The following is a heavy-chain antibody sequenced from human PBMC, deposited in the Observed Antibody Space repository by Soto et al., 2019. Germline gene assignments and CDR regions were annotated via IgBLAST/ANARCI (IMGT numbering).Heavy chain of an antibody. Sequence: EVQLVESGGGLVKPGGSLRLSCAASGFTFSSYSMNWVRQAPGKGLEWVSSISSSSSYIYYADSVKGRFTISRDNAKNSLYLQMNSLRAEDTAVYYCARDLSRITMVRGVILLFDYWGQGTLVTVSS. CDR3: ARDLSRITMVRGVILLFDY. CDR2: ISSSSSYI. D-gene: IGHD3-10*01. J-gene: IGHJ4*02. V-gene: IGHV3-21*01. CDR1: GFTFSSYS.